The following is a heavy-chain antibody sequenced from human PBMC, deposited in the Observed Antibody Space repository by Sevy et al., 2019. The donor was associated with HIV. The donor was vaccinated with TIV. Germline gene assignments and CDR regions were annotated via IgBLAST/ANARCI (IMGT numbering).Heavy chain of an antibody. J-gene: IGHJ5*02. CDR3: ARRGDYYDSSGYYR. Sequence: GGSLRLSCAASGFTFSSYAMSWVRQAPGKGLEWVSAICGSGGSTYYADSVKGRFTISRDNSKNTLYLQMNSLRAEDTAVYYCARRGDYYDSSGYYRWGQGTLVTVSS. D-gene: IGHD3-22*01. CDR1: GFTFSSYA. CDR2: ICGSGGST. V-gene: IGHV3-23*01.